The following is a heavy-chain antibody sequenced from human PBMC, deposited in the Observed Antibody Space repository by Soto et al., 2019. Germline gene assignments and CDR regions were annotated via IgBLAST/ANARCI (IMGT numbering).Heavy chain of an antibody. CDR2: IYSSGSA. V-gene: IGHV4-61*08. CDR3: ARDKGPFDY. Sequence: PSETLYLTCTVSGGSVNSGGYYWTWIRQHPGKGLEWIGRIYSSGSANYNPSLKSRVTMSVDTSKNQFSLKLSSVTAADTAVYYCARDKGPFDYWGQGTLVTVSS. J-gene: IGHJ4*02. CDR1: GGSVNSGGYY.